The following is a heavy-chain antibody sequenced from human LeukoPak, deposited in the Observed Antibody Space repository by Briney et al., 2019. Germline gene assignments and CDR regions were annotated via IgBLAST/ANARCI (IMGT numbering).Heavy chain of an antibody. CDR3: ARSYRDGYNFLDY. J-gene: IGHJ4*02. CDR1: GYSISSGYY. D-gene: IGHD5-24*01. Sequence: SETLSLTCAVSGYSISSGYYWGWIRQPPGKGPEWIGSIYHSGSTYYNPSLKSRVTISVDTSKNQFSLKLSSVTAADTAVYYCARSYRDGYNFLDYWGQGTLVTVSS. V-gene: IGHV4-38-2*01. CDR2: IYHSGST.